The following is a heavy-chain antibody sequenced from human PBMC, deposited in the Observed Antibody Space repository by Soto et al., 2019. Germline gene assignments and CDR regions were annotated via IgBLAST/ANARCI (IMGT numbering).Heavy chain of an antibody. V-gene: IGHV3-23*01. CDR1: GFTFSSYA. J-gene: IGHJ5*02. CDR2: ISGSGGST. D-gene: IGHD6-19*01. CDR3: AKGEAVAGTFPPDNWFDP. Sequence: EVQLLESGGGLVQPGGSLRLSCAASGFTFSSYAMSWVRQAPGKGLEWVSAISGSGGSTYYADSVKGRFTISRDNSKNTLYLQMNTRRDEDTAVYYCAKGEAVAGTFPPDNWFDPWGQGTLVTVSS.